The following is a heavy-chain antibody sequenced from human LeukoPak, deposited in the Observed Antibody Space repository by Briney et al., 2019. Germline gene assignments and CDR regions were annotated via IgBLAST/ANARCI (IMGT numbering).Heavy chain of an antibody. Sequence: PSETLSLTCTVSGGSISSYYWSWIRQPAGKGLEWIGRIYNSGSTTYNPSLKSRVTMSVDTSKNQFSLKLSSVTAADTAVYYCAREGAAAGKFDYWGQGTLVTVSS. D-gene: IGHD6-13*01. J-gene: IGHJ4*02. CDR3: AREGAAAGKFDY. CDR1: GGSISSYY. V-gene: IGHV4-4*07. CDR2: IYNSGST.